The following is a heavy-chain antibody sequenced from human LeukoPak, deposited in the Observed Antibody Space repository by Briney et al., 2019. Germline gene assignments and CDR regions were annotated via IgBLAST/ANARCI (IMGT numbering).Heavy chain of an antibody. CDR3: AREADSSGYYSVNFDY. CDR2: INPNSGGT. V-gene: IGHV1-2*04. CDR1: GYTFTSYD. D-gene: IGHD3-22*01. J-gene: IGHJ4*02. Sequence: ASVKVSCKASGYTFTSYDINWVRQAPGQGLEWMGWINPNSGGTNYAQKFQGWVTMTRDTSISTAYMELSRLRSDDTAVYYCAREADSSGYYSVNFDYWGQGTLVTVSS.